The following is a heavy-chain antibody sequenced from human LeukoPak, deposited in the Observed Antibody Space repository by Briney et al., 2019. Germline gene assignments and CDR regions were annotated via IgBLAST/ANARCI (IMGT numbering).Heavy chain of an antibody. D-gene: IGHD5-24*01. CDR2: MNPNSGNT. CDR1: GYTFTSYD. Sequence: RASVKVSCTASGYTFTSYDINWVRQATGQGLEWMGWMNPNSGNTGYAQKFQGRVTMTRNTSISTAYMELSSLRSEDTAVYYCARARSRGWLQLLGFYYFDYWGQGTLVTVSS. V-gene: IGHV1-8*01. J-gene: IGHJ4*02. CDR3: ARARSRGWLQLLGFYYFDY.